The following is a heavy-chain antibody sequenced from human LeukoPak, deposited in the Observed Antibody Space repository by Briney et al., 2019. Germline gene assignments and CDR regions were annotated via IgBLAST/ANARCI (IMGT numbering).Heavy chain of an antibody. CDR2: IYHSGST. CDR3: ARGSWSGTPHSNWFDP. Sequence: SGTLSLTCAVSGGSISSSNWWSWVRQPPGKGLEWIGEIYHSGSTNYNPSLKSRVTISVDKSKNQFSLKLSSVTAADTAVYYCARGSWSGTPHSNWFDPWGQGTLVTVSS. CDR1: GGSISSSNW. D-gene: IGHD3-3*01. V-gene: IGHV4-4*02. J-gene: IGHJ5*02.